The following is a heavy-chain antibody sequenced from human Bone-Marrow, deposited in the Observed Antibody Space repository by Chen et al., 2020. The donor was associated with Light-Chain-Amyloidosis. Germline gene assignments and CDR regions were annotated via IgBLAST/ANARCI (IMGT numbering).Heavy chain of an antibody. CDR2: TNSAGTST. CDR1: GFPFSTYW. CDR3: ARTTLRYLDY. D-gene: IGHD3-9*01. J-gene: IGHJ4*02. Sequence: EVLLVGSGGEVVRPGGSRSLSGTPPGFPFSTYWIHWVRQSPGKGLVSVSRTNSAGTSTTYADSVKGRFTVSRDNTKNTMYLEMNSLRVEDTAVYYCARTTLRYLDYWGQGTLVTVSS. V-gene: IGHV3-74*01.